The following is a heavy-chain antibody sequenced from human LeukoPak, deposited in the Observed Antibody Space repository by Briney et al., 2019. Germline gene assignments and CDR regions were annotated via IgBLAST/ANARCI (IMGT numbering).Heavy chain of an antibody. CDR2: ISYDGSNK. CDR3: AKDWAPYCGGDCYFSY. Sequence: PGGSLRLSCAASGFIFSNYGMHWVRQAPGKGLEWVAVISYDGSNKNYADSVKGRFTISRDSSKNTLYLQMNSLRVEDTAVYYCAKDWAPYCGGDCYFSYWGQGTLVTASS. V-gene: IGHV3-30*18. D-gene: IGHD2-21*02. J-gene: IGHJ4*02. CDR1: GFIFSNYG.